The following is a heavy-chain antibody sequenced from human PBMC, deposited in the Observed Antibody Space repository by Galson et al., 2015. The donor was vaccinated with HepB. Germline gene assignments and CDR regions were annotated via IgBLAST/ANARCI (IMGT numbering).Heavy chain of an antibody. CDR2: IHSGGSI. CDR1: GSTVNHNY. D-gene: IGHD2-21*01. Sequence: SLRLSCAASGSTVNHNYMTWVRQAPGKGLEWVSVIHSGGSIFYADSVKGRFTISRDNSKNTLYLQMNSLRADDTAMYYCARNPPYCPRTICYAGLAVDWGQGTLVIVSS. CDR3: ARNPPYCPRTICYAGLAVD. V-gene: IGHV3-53*01. J-gene: IGHJ4*02.